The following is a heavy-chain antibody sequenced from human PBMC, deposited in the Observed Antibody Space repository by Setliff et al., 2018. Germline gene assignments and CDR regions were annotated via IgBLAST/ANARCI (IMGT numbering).Heavy chain of an antibody. D-gene: IGHD3-22*01. CDR3: ARTDDSSGYYYG. Sequence: PSETLSLTCTVSGGSISSGSYYWSWIRQPAGKGLEWIGHIYTSGSTNYNPSLKSRVTISVDTSKNQFSLKLSSVTAADTAMYYCARTDDSSGYYYGWGQGTLVTVSS. J-gene: IGHJ4*02. CDR1: GGSISSGSYY. V-gene: IGHV4-61*09. CDR2: IYTSGST.